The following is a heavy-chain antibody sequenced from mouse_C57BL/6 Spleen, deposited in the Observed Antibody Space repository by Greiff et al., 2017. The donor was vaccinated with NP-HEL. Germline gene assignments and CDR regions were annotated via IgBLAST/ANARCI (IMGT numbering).Heavy chain of an antibody. CDR1: GFSLTSYG. V-gene: IGHV2-6*01. CDR3: ASRRDYASWFAY. J-gene: IGHJ3*01. D-gene: IGHD2-4*01. CDR2: IWGVGST. Sequence: VQLQESGPGLVAPSQSLSITCTVSGFSLTSYGVDWVRQSPGKGLEWLGVIWGVGSTKYNSALKSRLSISKDNSKSQVFLKMNSLQTDDTAMYYCASRRDYASWFAYWGQGTLVTVSA.